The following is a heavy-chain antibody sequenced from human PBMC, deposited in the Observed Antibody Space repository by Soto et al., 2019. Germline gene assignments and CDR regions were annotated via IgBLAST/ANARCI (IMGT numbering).Heavy chain of an antibody. CDR2: ISAYNGNT. D-gene: IGHD2-2*01. CDR1: GYTFTSYG. J-gene: IGHJ6*02. V-gene: IGHV1-18*01. Sequence: ASVKVSCKASGYTFTSYGISWVRQAPGQGLEWMGWISAYNGNTNYAQKLQGRVTMTTDTSTSTAYMELRSLRSDDTAVYYCARDRSGYCSSTSCPILYYYYGMDVWGQGTTVTVSS. CDR3: ARDRSGYCSSTSCPILYYYYGMDV.